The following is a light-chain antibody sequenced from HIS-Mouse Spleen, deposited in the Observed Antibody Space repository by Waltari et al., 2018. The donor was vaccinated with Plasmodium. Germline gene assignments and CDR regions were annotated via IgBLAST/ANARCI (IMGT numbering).Light chain of an antibody. CDR2: DDS. CDR1: NIGSKS. CDR3: QVWDSSSDHPV. J-gene: IGLJ3*02. V-gene: IGLV3-21*02. Sequence: SYVLTQPPSVSVAPGQTARITCGGNNIGSKSVHWYQQKPGQAPVLGVYDDSARPSGIPERFSGSNSGNTATLTISRVEAGDEADYYCQVWDSSSDHPVFGGGTKLTVL.